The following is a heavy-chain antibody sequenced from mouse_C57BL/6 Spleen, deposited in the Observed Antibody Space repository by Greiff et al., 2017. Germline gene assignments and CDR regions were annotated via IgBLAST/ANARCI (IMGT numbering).Heavy chain of an antibody. J-gene: IGHJ1*03. Sequence: QVQLQQSGTELVKPGASVKLSCKASGYTFTSYWMHWVKQRPGQGLEWIGNINPSNGGTNYNEKFKSKDTLTVDKSSSTAYMQLSSLTSEDSAVYYYASERLLDWYFDVWGTGTTVTVSS. CDR2: INPSNGGT. D-gene: IGHD2-10*01. V-gene: IGHV1-53*01. CDR1: GYTFTSYW. CDR3: ASERLLDWYFDV.